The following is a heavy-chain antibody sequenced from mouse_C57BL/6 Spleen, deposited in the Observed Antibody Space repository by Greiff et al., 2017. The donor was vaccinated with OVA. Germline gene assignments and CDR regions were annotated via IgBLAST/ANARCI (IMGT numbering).Heavy chain of an antibody. CDR3: ARSGLYYGSSLWYFDV. CDR2: IYPGSGNT. CDR1: GYTFTDYY. D-gene: IGHD1-1*01. J-gene: IGHJ1*03. Sequence: QLQQSGAELVRPGASVKLSCKASGYTFTDYYINWVKQRPGQGLEWIARIYPGSGNTYYNEKFKGKATLTAEKSSSTAYMQLSSLTSEDSAVYFCARSGLYYGSSLWYFDVWGTGTTVTVSS. V-gene: IGHV1-76*01.